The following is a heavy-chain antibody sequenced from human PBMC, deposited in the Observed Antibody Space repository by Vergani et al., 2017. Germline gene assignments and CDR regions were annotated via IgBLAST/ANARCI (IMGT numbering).Heavy chain of an antibody. V-gene: IGHV3-15*01. Sequence: EVQVVESGGGLIKPGGSLRLSCVVSGITFKNAWINWVRQAPGKGLEWIGRIRSKNDGGTADYAETLKGRFTISRDESKDSAFLLVNNLKTEDTAVYFCYTDYHDYWGQGTLVTVSS. CDR1: GITFKNAW. J-gene: IGHJ4*02. D-gene: IGHD2-2*02. CDR3: YTDYHDY. CDR2: IRSKNDGGTA.